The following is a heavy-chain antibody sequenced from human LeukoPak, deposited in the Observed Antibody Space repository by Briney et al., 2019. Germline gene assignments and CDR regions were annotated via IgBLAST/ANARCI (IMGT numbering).Heavy chain of an antibody. V-gene: IGHV1-2*02. CDR3: ARSPDILTGENFDY. CDR2: INPNSGVT. CDR1: RYTFTGYY. Sequence: ASVKVSCKASRYTFTGYYMHWVRQAPGQGLEWMGWINPNSGVTDYAQNFQGRVTMTRDTSISTAYMELSRLRSGDTAVYYCARSPDILTGENFDYWGQGTLVTVSS. J-gene: IGHJ4*02. D-gene: IGHD3-9*01.